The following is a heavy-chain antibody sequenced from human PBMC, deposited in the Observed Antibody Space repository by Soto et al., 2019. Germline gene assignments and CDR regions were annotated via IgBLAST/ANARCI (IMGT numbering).Heavy chain of an antibody. D-gene: IGHD3-16*01. CDR2: IITVVDKA. CDR1: GGSFGSSA. Sequence: QVQLVQSGADVKKPGSSVKVSCKTSGGSFGSSAISWVRQAPAQGLEWMGEIITVVDKANYAQNFQGRLTITADELTGTVFMELSSLRSEDTAVYFCARLRRDWGDAFDLWGLGTFVTVSS. V-gene: IGHV1-69*01. J-gene: IGHJ3*01. CDR3: ARLRRDWGDAFDL.